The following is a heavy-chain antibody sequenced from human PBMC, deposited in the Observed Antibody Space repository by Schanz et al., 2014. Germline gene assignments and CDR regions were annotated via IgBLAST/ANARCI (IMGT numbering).Heavy chain of an antibody. CDR1: GFTLSNSD. CDR3: ARDSRPNYDFLTAYYSIDY. D-gene: IGHD3-9*01. Sequence: EVQLVESGGGLVQPGGSLRLSCAASGFTLSNSDMHWVRQAPGKGLEWVSVIYSGIGAYYADSVKDRFTVSRDNSKNTVYLQMNSLRAEDTAVYYCARDSRPNYDFLTAYYSIDYWGQGTLVTVSS. J-gene: IGHJ4*02. V-gene: IGHV3-66*01. CDR2: IYSGIGA.